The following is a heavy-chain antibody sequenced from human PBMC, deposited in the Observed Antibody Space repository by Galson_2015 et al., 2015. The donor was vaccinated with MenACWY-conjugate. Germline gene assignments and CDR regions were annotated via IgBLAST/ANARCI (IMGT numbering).Heavy chain of an antibody. V-gene: IGHV3-33*01. CDR1: GFIFSSYG. D-gene: IGHD5-18*01. J-gene: IGHJ3*01. Sequence: SLRLSCAASGFIFSSYGMHWVRQAPGKGLEWVAVIWYDGSDEYYADSVKCRFTISKDKSKYTLYFLMNSLRAEDTAVYYCARETRGYSYSYARDAFDVWGQGTMVTVSS. CDR3: ARETRGYSYSYARDAFDV. CDR2: IWYDGSDE.